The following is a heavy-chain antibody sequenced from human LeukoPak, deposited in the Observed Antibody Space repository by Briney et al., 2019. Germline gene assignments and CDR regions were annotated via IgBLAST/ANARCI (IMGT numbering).Heavy chain of an antibody. Sequence: GGSLRLSCAASGFTFSTYAMHWVRQAPGKGLEYVSAISRNGGSTYYADSVKGRFSISRDNSKNKLYLQMGSLRAEDMAVYYCVRAGGAWVTFGMDVWGQGTTVTVSS. V-gene: IGHV3-64*02. CDR3: VRAGGAWVTFGMDV. CDR2: ISRNGGST. CDR1: GFTFSTYA. D-gene: IGHD5-18*01. J-gene: IGHJ6*02.